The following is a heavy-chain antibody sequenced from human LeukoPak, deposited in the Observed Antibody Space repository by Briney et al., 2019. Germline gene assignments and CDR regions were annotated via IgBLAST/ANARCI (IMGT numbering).Heavy chain of an antibody. CDR3: ARGGRDTPDWFDP. V-gene: IGHV1-69*02. CDR2: IIPILGIA. CDR1: GGTFSSYT. Sequence: VASVKVSCKASGGTFSSYTISWVRQAPGQGLEWMGRIIPILGIANYAQKFQGRVTITADKSTSTAYMELSSLRSEDTAVYYCARGGRDTPDWFDPWGQGTLVTVSS. J-gene: IGHJ5*02. D-gene: IGHD5-18*01.